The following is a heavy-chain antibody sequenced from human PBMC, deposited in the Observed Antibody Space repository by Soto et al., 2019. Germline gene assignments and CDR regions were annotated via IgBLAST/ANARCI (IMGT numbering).Heavy chain of an antibody. D-gene: IGHD2-15*01. CDR2: IWYDGSNK. CDR3: ARWNGAATPWLPSY. CDR1: GFTFSSYG. V-gene: IGHV3-33*01. Sequence: GESLKISCAASGFTFSSYGMHWVRQAPGKGLEWVAVIWYDGSNKYYADSVKGRFTISRDNSKNTLYLQMNSLRAEDTAVYYCARWNGAATPWLPSYWGQGTLVTVSS. J-gene: IGHJ4*02.